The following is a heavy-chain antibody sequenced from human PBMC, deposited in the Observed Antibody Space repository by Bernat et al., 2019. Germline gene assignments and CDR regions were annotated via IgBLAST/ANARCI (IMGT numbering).Heavy chain of an antibody. D-gene: IGHD3-22*01. J-gene: IGHJ3*02. Sequence: QVQLVQSGAEVKKPGSSVKVSCKASGGTFSSYTISWVRQAPGQGLEWMGRIIPILGIANYAQKFQGRVTITADKSTSTAYMELSSLRSEDTAVYHCARERLPYDSSGIGDAFDIWGQGTMVTVSS. CDR2: IIPILGIA. CDR1: GGTFSSYT. V-gene: IGHV1-69*08. CDR3: ARERLPYDSSGIGDAFDI.